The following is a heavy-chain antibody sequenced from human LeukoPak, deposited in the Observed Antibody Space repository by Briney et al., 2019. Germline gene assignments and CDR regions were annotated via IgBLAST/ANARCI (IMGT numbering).Heavy chain of an antibody. D-gene: IGHD6-13*01. Sequence: GGSLRLSCAAFGFTFSNYWMAWVRQAPGKGLEWVANINLDGSEKDYVDSLKGRCTISRDDAKNSLYLQVNTLRAEDTAVYYCARDSEKSSSFAFDIWGQGTVVTVSS. J-gene: IGHJ3*02. CDR1: GFTFSNYW. CDR2: INLDGSEK. V-gene: IGHV3-7*01. CDR3: ARDSEKSSSFAFDI.